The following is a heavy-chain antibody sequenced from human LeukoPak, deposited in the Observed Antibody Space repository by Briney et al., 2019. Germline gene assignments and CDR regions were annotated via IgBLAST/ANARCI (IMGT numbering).Heavy chain of an antibody. J-gene: IGHJ3*02. D-gene: IGHD2-2*01. CDR1: GFTFSSYW. CDR2: INTDGSST. V-gene: IGHV3-74*01. CDR3: AQHLSTDAFDI. Sequence: PGGSLRLSCAASGFTFSSYWMHWVRQAPGKGLVWVSRINTDGSSTSYADSVKGRFTISRDNAKNTLYLQMNSLRAEDTAVYYCAQHLSTDAFDIWGQGTMVTVSS.